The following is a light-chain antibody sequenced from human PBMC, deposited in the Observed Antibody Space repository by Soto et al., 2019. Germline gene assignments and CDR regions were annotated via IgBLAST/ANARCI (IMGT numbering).Light chain of an antibody. V-gene: IGLV2-14*01. CDR3: SSYASDITHV. CDR2: EVS. Sequence: QSALTQPASVSGSPGQSITISCTGSSSDVGAYNYVSWYRQYPGKAPQVIIYEVSDRPSGISNRFSGSKSGNTASLTISGLQAEDEADYYCSSYASDITHVFGGGTKGDRP. CDR1: SSDVGAYNY. J-gene: IGLJ3*02.